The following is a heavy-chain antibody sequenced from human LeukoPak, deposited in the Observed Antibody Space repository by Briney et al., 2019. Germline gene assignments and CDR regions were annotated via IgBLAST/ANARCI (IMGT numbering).Heavy chain of an antibody. Sequence: SETLSLTCTVSGGSISSYYWSWIRQPPGKGLEWIGEINHSGSTNYNPSLKSRVTISVDTSKNQFSLKLSSVTAADTAVYYCARVAGARYDFWSGYSNGMDVWGQGTTVTVSS. CDR1: GGSISSYY. D-gene: IGHD3-3*01. CDR2: INHSGST. V-gene: IGHV4-34*01. J-gene: IGHJ6*02. CDR3: ARVAGARYDFWSGYSNGMDV.